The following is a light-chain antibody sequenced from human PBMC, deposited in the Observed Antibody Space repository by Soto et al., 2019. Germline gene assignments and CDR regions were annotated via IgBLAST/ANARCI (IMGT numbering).Light chain of an antibody. CDR2: DVS. J-gene: IGKJ1*01. V-gene: IGKV3-20*01. CDR3: QQYGSSPT. Sequence: EIVLMQSPGTLSLSPGERATLSCRASQSVSSFYLAWYQQKPGQAPRLLIYDVSSRATGIPDRFSGSGSGTDFTLTISRLGPEDFAVYYCQQYGSSPTFGQGTKVEIK. CDR1: QSVSSFY.